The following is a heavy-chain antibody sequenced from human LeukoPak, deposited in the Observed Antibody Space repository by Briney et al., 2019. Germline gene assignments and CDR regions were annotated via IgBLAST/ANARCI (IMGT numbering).Heavy chain of an antibody. D-gene: IGHD4-17*01. CDR2: ISYDGSNK. Sequence: GGSLTLSCAASGFTFSSYGMHRVRQAPGKGLEWVGVISYDGSNKYYADSVKGRFTISRDNSKNTLYLQMNSLRAEDTAVYYCAKAGLTTVTTRHFHYWGQGTLVTVSS. CDR3: AKAGLTTVTTRHFHY. V-gene: IGHV3-30*18. CDR1: GFTFSSYG. J-gene: IGHJ4*02.